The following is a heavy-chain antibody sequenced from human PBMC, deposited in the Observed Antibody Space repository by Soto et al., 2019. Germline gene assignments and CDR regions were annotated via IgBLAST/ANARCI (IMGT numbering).Heavy chain of an antibody. CDR1: GFTFSSYA. J-gene: IGHJ3*01. V-gene: IGHV3-23*01. D-gene: IGHD3-22*01. CDR3: AKHQIAMIVVKIYFGA. Sequence: PGGSLRLSCAASGFTFSSYAMSWVRQAPGKGLEWVSAISGSGGSTYYADSVKGRFTISRDNSNNTLYLQMNTLRAEDTAVYYCAKHQIAMIVVKIYFGAWGQGTTVT. CDR2: ISGSGGST.